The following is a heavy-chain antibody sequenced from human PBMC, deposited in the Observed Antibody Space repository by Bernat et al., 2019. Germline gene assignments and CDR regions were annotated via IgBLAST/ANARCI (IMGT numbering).Heavy chain of an antibody. CDR1: GGSISGYF. CDR2: IYYSGST. V-gene: IGHV4-59*01. J-gene: IGHJ4*02. CDR3: ARGKGNWNSLELADY. D-gene: IGHD1-7*01. Sequence: QVQLQESGPGLVKPSETLSLTCTVSGGSISGYFWSWIRQPPGKGLEWIGYIYYSGSTNYNPPLKGRVTISVDTSKNQFSLKLNSVTAVDTAIYYCARGKGNWNSLELADYWGQGTLVTVSS.